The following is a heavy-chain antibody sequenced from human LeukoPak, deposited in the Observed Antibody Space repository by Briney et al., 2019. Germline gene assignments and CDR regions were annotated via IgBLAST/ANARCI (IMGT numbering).Heavy chain of an antibody. Sequence: SETLSLTCTVSGGSLSSGDYYWGWVRQPPGTGLEWVGYIYYSGSTYYNPSLKSRVTISVDTSKNQFSLKLSSVTAADTAVYYCARDTVTTPYYYYGMDVWGKGTTVTVSS. CDR3: ARDTVTTPYYYYGMDV. V-gene: IGHV4-30-4*01. J-gene: IGHJ6*04. CDR2: IYYSGST. CDR1: GGSLSSGDYY. D-gene: IGHD4-17*01.